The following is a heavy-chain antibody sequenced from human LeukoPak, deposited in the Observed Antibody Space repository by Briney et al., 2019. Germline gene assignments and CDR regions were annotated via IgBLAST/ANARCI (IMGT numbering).Heavy chain of an antibody. CDR1: GYSFTDYY. Sequence: WASVKASCKTSGYSFTDYYMHWVRQAPGQGLEWMGWINPNSGGTSSAQKFQGRVTMTRDTSITTVYMEVSWLTSDDTAIYYCARADRLDGGPYLIGPWGQGTLVTVSS. D-gene: IGHD2-21*01. J-gene: IGHJ5*02. V-gene: IGHV1-2*02. CDR2: INPNSGGT. CDR3: ARADRLDGGPYLIGP.